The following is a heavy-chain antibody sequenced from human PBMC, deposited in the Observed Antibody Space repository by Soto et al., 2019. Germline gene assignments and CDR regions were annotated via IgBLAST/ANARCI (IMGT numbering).Heavy chain of an antibody. CDR3: AKFYGGKSAHTYAIDP. CDR1: GFTFSTYA. V-gene: IGHV3-23*01. Sequence: GSLRLSCAASGFTFSTYAMSWVRQAPGKGLEWVSTINTSGGSTYYADSAKGRFTISRDNSKNTLYLQMNSLRPEDTAVYYCAKFYGGKSAHTYAIDPWGQGTLVTVS. CDR2: INTSGGST. J-gene: IGHJ5*02. D-gene: IGHD2-15*01.